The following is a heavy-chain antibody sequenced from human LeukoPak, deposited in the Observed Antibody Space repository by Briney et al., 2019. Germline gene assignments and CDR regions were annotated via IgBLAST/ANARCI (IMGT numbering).Heavy chain of an antibody. J-gene: IGHJ4*01. V-gene: IGHV3-30*03. Sequence: GGSLRLSCAASGFTFSSYGMHWVRQAPGKGLEWVAVISYDGSNKYYADSVKGRFTISRDNSKNTLYLQMNSLRAEDTAVYYCASGSGSYQFDYWGHETLVTVSS. D-gene: IGHD1-26*01. CDR3: ASGSGSYQFDY. CDR1: GFTFSSYG. CDR2: ISYDGSNK.